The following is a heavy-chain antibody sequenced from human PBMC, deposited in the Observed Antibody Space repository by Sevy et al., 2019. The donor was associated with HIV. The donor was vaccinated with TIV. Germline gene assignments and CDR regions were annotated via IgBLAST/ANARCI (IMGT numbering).Heavy chain of an antibody. J-gene: IGHJ4*02. CDR1: GFTFSTYV. D-gene: IGHD2-21*02. CDR3: ARDPTAGDAPNFDY. V-gene: IGHV3-33*01. Sequence: GGSLRLSCAASGFTFSTYVMHWVRQAPGKGLEWVALIWYDGSKRYYADSVKGRFTISRDNSKNTLYLQMNSLGVEDTAVYYCARDPTAGDAPNFDYWGQGTLVTVSS. CDR2: IWYDGSKR.